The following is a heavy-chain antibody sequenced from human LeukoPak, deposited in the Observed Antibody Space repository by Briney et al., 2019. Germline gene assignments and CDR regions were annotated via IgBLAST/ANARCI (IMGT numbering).Heavy chain of an antibody. D-gene: IGHD3-3*01. J-gene: IGHJ4*02. Sequence: SETLSLTCTVSGGSISSSSYYWGWIRQPPGKGLEWVGSIYYSGSTYYNPSLKSRVTISVDTSKNQFSLKLSSVTAADTAVYYCARDIAGYDFWSGYYFDYWGQGTLVTVSS. CDR1: GGSISSSSYY. CDR2: IYYSGST. CDR3: ARDIAGYDFWSGYYFDY. V-gene: IGHV4-39*02.